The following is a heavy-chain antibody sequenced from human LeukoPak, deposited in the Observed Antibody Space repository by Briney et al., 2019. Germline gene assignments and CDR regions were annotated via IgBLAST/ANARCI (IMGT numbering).Heavy chain of an antibody. CDR1: GFTFSSYA. J-gene: IGHJ4*02. CDR3: ARASLWFGELSYYFDY. Sequence: GGSLRLSCAASGFTFSSYAMHWVRQAPGKGLEWVAVISYDGSNKYYADSVKGRFTISRDNSKNTLYLQMNSPRAEDTAVYYCARASLWFGELSYYFDYWGQGTLVTVSS. V-gene: IGHV3-30*04. CDR2: ISYDGSNK. D-gene: IGHD3-10*01.